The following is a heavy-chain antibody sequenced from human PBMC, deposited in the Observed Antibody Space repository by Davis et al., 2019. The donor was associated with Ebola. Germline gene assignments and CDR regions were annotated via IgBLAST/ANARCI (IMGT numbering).Heavy chain of an antibody. J-gene: IGHJ3*02. CDR1: GGSISSYY. CDR2: IYYSGST. CDR3: ARGYRPIAAAKRGAFDI. D-gene: IGHD6-13*01. V-gene: IGHV4-59*01. Sequence: MPGGSLRLSCTVSGGSISSYYWSWIRQPPGKGLEWIGYIYYSGSTNYNPSLKSRVTISVDTSKNQFSLKLSSVTAADTAVYYCARGYRPIAAAKRGAFDIWGQGTMVTVSS.